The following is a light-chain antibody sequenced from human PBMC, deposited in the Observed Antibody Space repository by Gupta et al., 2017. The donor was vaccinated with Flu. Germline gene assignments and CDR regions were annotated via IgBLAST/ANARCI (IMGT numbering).Light chain of an antibody. CDR2: FAS. J-gene: IGKJ5*01. CDR3: LQSSNFPGT. V-gene: IGKV6-21*01. Sequence: KETVTINCRSSQSVSDNLHWYQQKPNQSPILLISFASHSFSGAPARFSGSGSGTDFTLTINSLEAEDAATYYCLQSSNFPGTYGQGTRLEIK. CDR1: QSVSDN.